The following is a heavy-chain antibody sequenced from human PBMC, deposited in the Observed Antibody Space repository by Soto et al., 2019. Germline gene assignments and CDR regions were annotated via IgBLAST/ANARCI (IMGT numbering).Heavy chain of an antibody. V-gene: IGHV1-3*01. D-gene: IGHD6-25*01. Sequence: VASVKVSCKASGYTFTSYAMHWVRQAPGQRLEWMGWINAGNGNTKYSQKFQDRVTITRDTSASTAYMELSSLRSEDTAVYYCARGIAADAFDIWGQGTMVTVSS. CDR1: GYTFTSYA. CDR2: INAGNGNT. J-gene: IGHJ3*02. CDR3: ARGIAADAFDI.